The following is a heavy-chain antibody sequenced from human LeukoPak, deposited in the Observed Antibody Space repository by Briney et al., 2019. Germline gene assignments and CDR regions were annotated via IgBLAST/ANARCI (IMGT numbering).Heavy chain of an antibody. CDR3: AKETTTLHAFDI. Sequence: GSLRLSCAASGLTLSSYGMHWVRQAPGKGLEWVAVISYDGSNKYYGDSVKGRFTISRDNSKNTLYLQMNSLRAEDTAVYYCAKETTTLHAFDIWGQGTMVTVSS. CDR1: GLTLSSYG. D-gene: IGHD4-17*01. J-gene: IGHJ3*02. V-gene: IGHV3-30*18. CDR2: ISYDGSNK.